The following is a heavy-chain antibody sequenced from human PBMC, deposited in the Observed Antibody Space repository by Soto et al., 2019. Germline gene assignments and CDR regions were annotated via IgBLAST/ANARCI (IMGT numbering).Heavy chain of an antibody. CDR3: ARDRGNYDILTGYSPHAGWFDP. D-gene: IGHD3-9*01. J-gene: IGHJ5*02. CDR1: GGTFSSYA. Sequence: QVQLVQSGAEVKKPGSSVKVSCKASGGTFSSYAISWVRQAPGQGLEWMGGIIPIFGTANYAQKFQGRVTITADESTSTADMELSSLRSEDTAVYYCARDRGNYDILTGYSPHAGWFDPWGQGTLVTVSS. CDR2: IIPIFGTA. V-gene: IGHV1-69*01.